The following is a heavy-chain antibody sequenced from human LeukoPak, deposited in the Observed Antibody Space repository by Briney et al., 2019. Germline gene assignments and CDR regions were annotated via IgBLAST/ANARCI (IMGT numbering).Heavy chain of an antibody. Sequence: GGSQRLSCEASGFTFSSYWMSWVRQAPGKGLEWVANIKQDGSDKYSVDSVEGRFTISRDNAKNSLYLQMNSLRAEDTAVYYCAKPVGLHSSGWYPPFDYWGQGTLVTVSS. V-gene: IGHV3-7*01. D-gene: IGHD6-19*01. CDR1: GFTFSSYW. CDR3: AKPVGLHSSGWYPPFDY. CDR2: IKQDGSDK. J-gene: IGHJ4*02.